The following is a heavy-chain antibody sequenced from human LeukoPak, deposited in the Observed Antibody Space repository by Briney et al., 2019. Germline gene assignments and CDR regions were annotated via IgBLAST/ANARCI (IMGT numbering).Heavy chain of an antibody. CDR2: INHSGST. Sequence: SETLSLTCAVYGGSFSGYYWSWIRQPPGKGLEWIGEINHSGSTNYNPSLKSRVTISVDTSKNQLSLKLSSVTAADTAVYYCARDGYFVGYYYMDVWGKGTTVTVSS. V-gene: IGHV4-34*01. D-gene: IGHD2-2*03. J-gene: IGHJ6*03. CDR3: ARDGYFVGYYYMDV. CDR1: GGSFSGYY.